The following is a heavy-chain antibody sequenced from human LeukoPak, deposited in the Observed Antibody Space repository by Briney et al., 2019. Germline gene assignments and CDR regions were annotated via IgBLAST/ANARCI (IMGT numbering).Heavy chain of an antibody. D-gene: IGHD3-10*01. CDR3: ARELWFVNAPGSWLDP. CDR2: IFHTGSS. V-gene: IGHV4-30-2*01. CDR1: GDSISSGDYP. Sequence: SQTLSLTCTVSGDSISSGDYPGRWIRQPSGEGLEWIGYIFHTGSSYYNPSLRSRVTISVDRSRNQFSLRLTSVTAADTAVYYCARELWFVNAPGSWLDPWGQGTLVTVSS. J-gene: IGHJ5*02.